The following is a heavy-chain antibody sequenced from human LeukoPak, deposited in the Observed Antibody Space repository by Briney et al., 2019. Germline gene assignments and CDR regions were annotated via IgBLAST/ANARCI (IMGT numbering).Heavy chain of an antibody. CDR1: GGSISSYY. J-gene: IGHJ3*02. CDR3: ARDSRRSGKNAFDI. V-gene: IGHV4-59*01. CDR2: IYYSGST. Sequence: SETLSLTCTVSGGSISSYYWSWIRQPPGKGLEWIGYIYYSGSTNYNPSLKSRVTISVDTSKNQFSLKLSSVTAADTAVYYCARDSRRSGKNAFDIWGQGTMVTVSS. D-gene: IGHD1-26*01.